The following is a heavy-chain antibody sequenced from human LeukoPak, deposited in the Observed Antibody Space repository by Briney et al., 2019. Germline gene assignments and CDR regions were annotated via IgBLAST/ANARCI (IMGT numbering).Heavy chain of an antibody. J-gene: IGHJ6*03. CDR2: INHSGST. CDR3: ARGVRLATYCYYYMDV. CDR1: GGSFSGYY. V-gene: IGHV4-34*01. Sequence: SETLSLTCAVYGGSFSGYYWSWIRQPPAKGLEWIGEINHSGSTNYNPSLKSRVTISVDTSKNQFSLKLSSVTAADTAVYYCARGVRLATYCYYYMDVWGKGTTVTVSS. D-gene: IGHD3-16*01.